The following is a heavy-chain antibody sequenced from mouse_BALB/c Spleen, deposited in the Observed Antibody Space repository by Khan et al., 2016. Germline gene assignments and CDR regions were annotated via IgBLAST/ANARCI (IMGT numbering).Heavy chain of an antibody. Sequence: QVQLKESGPGLVAPSQSLSVTCTVSGFSLTDYGVSWIRQPPGKGLEWLGVVWSGGTTYYNSALISRLSISKDNSKSQVFLKMNSLQTGDTAMYYCAKHGGLRTYWYFDVWGAGTPVSVSS. CDR3: AKHGGLRTYWYFDV. CDR1: GFSLTDYG. J-gene: IGHJ1*01. V-gene: IGHV2-6-5*01. CDR2: VWSGGTT.